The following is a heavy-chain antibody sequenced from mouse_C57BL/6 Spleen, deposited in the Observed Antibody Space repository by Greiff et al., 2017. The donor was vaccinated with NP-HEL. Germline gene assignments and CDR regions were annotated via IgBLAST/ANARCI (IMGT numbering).Heavy chain of an antibody. CDR1: GFTFSDYG. V-gene: IGHV5-17*01. CDR3: AREGTTVAYYFDY. J-gene: IGHJ2*01. CDR2: ISSGSSTI. Sequence: EVQLQESGGGLVKPGGSLKLSCAASGFTFSDYGMHWVRQAPEKGLEWVAYISSGSSTIYYADTVKGRFTISRDNAKNTLFLQMTSLRSEDTAMYYCAREGTTVAYYFDYWGQGTTLTVSS. D-gene: IGHD1-1*01.